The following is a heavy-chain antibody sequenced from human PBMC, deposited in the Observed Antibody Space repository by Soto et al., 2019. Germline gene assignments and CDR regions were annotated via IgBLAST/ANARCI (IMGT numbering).Heavy chain of an antibody. Sequence: QVQLVQSGAEVKKPGASVKVSYKVSGYTFTSYYMHWVRQAPGQGLEWMRIINPSGGSTSYAQKFQCRVTMTRDTSTSTVYMELSSLRSEDTAVYYCARAQGSGSYLWFDPWGQGTLVTVSS. D-gene: IGHD3-10*01. CDR2: INPSGGST. CDR3: ARAQGSGSYLWFDP. V-gene: IGHV1-46*03. CDR1: GYTFTSYY. J-gene: IGHJ5*02.